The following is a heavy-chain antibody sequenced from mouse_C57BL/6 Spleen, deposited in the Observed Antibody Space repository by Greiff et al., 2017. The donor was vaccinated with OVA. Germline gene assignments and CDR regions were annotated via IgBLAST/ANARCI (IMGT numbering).Heavy chain of an antibody. J-gene: IGHJ2*01. CDR2: IDPETGGT. D-gene: IGHD3-2*02. Sequence: VQLQQSGAELVRPGASVTLSCKASGYTFTDYEMHWVKQTPVHGLEWIGAIDPETGGTAYNQKFKGKAILTADKSSSTAYMGLRSLTSEDSAVYYCTRSPDSSGFDYWGQGTTLTVSS. CDR1: GYTFTDYE. V-gene: IGHV1-15*01. CDR3: TRSPDSSGFDY.